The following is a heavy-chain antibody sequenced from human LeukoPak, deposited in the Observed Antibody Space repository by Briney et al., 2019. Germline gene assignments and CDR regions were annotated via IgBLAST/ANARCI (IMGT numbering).Heavy chain of an antibody. J-gene: IGHJ5*02. CDR1: GFTFSSYG. V-gene: IGHV3-33*06. CDR2: IWYDGSNK. Sequence: PGGSLRLSCAVSGFTFSSYGMHWVRQAPGKGLECVALIWYDGSNKYYADSVKGRFTISRDNSKNTLYLQMNSLRAEDTAVYYCAKGHSSGWYQGLDPWGQGTLVTVSS. D-gene: IGHD6-19*01. CDR3: AKGHSSGWYQGLDP.